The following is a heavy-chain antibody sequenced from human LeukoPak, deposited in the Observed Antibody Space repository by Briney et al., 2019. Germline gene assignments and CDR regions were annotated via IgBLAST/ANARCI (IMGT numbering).Heavy chain of an antibody. CDR3: ATQSEWELLEGCFDY. V-gene: IGHV1-69*13. Sequence: ASVKVSCKASGGTFSSYAISWVRQAPGQGLEWMGGIIPIFSTANYALKFQGRVTITADESTSTAYMELSSLRSEDTAVYYCATQSEWELLEGCFDYWGQGTLVTVSS. CDR2: IIPIFSTA. J-gene: IGHJ4*02. D-gene: IGHD1-26*01. CDR1: GGTFSSYA.